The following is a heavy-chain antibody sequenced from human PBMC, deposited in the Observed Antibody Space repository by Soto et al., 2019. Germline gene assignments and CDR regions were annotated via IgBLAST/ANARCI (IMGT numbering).Heavy chain of an antibody. CDR1: GGSISSGGYY. J-gene: IGHJ5*02. Sequence: QVQLQESGPGLVKPSQTLSLTCTVSGGSISSGGYYWSWIRQHPGMGLEWIGYIYYSGSTYYNPSLKSRFTISGDTSKNQFSLKLSSVTAADTAVYYCARAYIAAAGMRNPHWSDPWGQGTLVSVSS. V-gene: IGHV4-31*03. CDR3: ARAYIAAAGMRNPHWSDP. D-gene: IGHD6-13*01. CDR2: IYYSGST.